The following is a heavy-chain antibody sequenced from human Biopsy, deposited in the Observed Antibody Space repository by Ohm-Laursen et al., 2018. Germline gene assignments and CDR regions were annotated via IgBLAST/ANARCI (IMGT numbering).Heavy chain of an antibody. CDR1: GYTFTGQY. D-gene: IGHD2-15*01. J-gene: IGHJ1*01. CDR3: AKGQDLRGGAEYFQH. CDR2: INPHSGTT. Sequence: LVKVSCKASGYTFTGQYLHWVRQVPGQGLEWMGWINPHSGTTKFAQDFQGRVTMTRDTSITTAYMELRRLRSDDTAVYYCAKGQDLRGGAEYFQHWGQGALVTVSS. V-gene: IGHV1-2*02.